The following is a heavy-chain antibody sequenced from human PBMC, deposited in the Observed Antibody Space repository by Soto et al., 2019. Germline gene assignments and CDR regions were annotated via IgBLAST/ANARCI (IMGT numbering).Heavy chain of an antibody. D-gene: IGHD4-17*01. CDR2: IWYDASNK. V-gene: IGHV3-33*06. J-gene: IGHJ4*02. CDR3: AKDTSSGDYVFDY. CDR1: GFTFRTYG. Sequence: GGSLRLSCAASGFTFRTYGMYWVRQAPGKGLEWVAVIWYDASNKYYADSVKGRFTISRDNSENTLYLQMNSLRAEDTAVYYYAKDTSSGDYVFDYWGQGTLVTVSS.